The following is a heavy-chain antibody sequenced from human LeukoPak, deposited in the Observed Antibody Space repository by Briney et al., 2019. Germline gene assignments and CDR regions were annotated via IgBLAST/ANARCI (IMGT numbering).Heavy chain of an antibody. Sequence: GGSLRLSCAASGFTFSSYSMNWVRQAPGKGLVWVSRINSDGSSTSYADSVKGRFTISRDNAKNTLYLQMNSLRAEDTAVYYCARDRHVSGGSSRWFFDYWGQGTLVTVSS. J-gene: IGHJ4*02. CDR1: GFTFSSYS. D-gene: IGHD2-15*01. CDR2: INSDGSST. CDR3: ARDRHVSGGSSRWFFDY. V-gene: IGHV3-74*01.